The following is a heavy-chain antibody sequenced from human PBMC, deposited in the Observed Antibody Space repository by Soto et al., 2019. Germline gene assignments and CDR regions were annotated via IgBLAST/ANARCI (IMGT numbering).Heavy chain of an antibody. CDR2: ISSSGTTT. J-gene: IGHJ4*02. D-gene: IGHD3-22*01. Sequence: GGSLRLSCEASGFLFSYYAIHWVRQGPGKGLEWVSVISSSGTTTYYADSVKGRFTISRDNSKNTLYLQMNSLRAEDTATYYCAKDPDYYDNSGYSWGQGTLVTVSS. V-gene: IGHV3-23*01. CDR3: AKDPDYYDNSGYS. CDR1: GFLFSYYA.